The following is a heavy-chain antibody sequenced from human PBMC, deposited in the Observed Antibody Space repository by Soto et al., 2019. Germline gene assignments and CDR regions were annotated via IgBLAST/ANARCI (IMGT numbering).Heavy chain of an antibody. CDR3: AKFLHGSGSLDVFDI. J-gene: IGHJ3*02. D-gene: IGHD3-10*01. V-gene: IGHV3-23*01. Sequence: HPGGSLRLSCAATGFTFRSYAMTWVRQAPRKGLEWVSLIIVSGGSTDYADSVKGRFSIYRDNSKNTLYLQMNSLRAEDTALYYCAKFLHGSGSLDVFDIWGQGTMVPVSS. CDR1: GFTFRSYA. CDR2: IIVSGGST.